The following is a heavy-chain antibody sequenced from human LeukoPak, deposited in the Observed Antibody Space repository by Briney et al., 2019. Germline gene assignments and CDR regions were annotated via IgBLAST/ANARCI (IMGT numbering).Heavy chain of an antibody. V-gene: IGHV4-39*07. CDR3: ARELGGWYFDY. J-gene: IGHJ4*02. Sequence: SETLSLTCTVSSCSISSSSYYWGWIRQPPGKGLEWFGSIYYSGSTYYNPSLKSRVTISVDTSKNQFSLKLSSVTAADTAVYYCARELGGWYFDYWGQGTLVTVSS. CDR1: SCSISSSSYY. D-gene: IGHD6-19*01. CDR2: IYYSGST.